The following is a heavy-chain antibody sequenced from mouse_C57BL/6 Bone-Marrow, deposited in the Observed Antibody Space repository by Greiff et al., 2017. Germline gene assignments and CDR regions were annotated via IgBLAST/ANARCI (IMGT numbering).Heavy chain of an antibody. CDR1: GYTFTDYY. CDR2: IYPGSGNT. Sequence: QVQLQQSGAELVRPGASVKLSCKASGYTFTDYYINWVKQRPGQGLEWIARIYPGSGNTYYNEKFKGKATLTAEKSSSTAYMQLSSLTSEDSAVYFCARGTTVVAYCAMDDWGQGTSVTVSS. CDR3: ARGTTVVAYCAMDD. V-gene: IGHV1-76*01. J-gene: IGHJ4*01. D-gene: IGHD1-1*01.